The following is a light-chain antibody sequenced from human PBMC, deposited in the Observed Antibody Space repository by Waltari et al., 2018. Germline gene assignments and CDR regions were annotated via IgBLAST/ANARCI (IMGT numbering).Light chain of an antibody. Sequence: DIQMTQSPSTLSASVGDRVTITCRASQSISKWLAWYQQKPGKAPKLLIYDASSLQSGVPSRFSGSGSGTEFTLTISSLQPDDFAVYYCQQRTNGPPVTFGQGTRLDLK. J-gene: IGKJ5*01. CDR3: QQRTNGPPVT. CDR1: QSISKW. CDR2: DAS. V-gene: IGKV1-5*01.